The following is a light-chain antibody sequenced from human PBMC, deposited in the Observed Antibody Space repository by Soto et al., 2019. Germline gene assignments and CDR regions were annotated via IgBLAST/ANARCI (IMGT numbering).Light chain of an antibody. CDR1: SSDVGGYNS. Sequence: QSALTQPASVSGSPGQSITISCTGTSSDVGGYNSVSWYQHHPGKAPKLMIYDVSSRPSWVSNRFSGSKSGNTASLTVSGLQAEAEAHYYCSSYTSSGIYVVFGGGTKVTVL. J-gene: IGLJ2*01. V-gene: IGLV2-14*03. CDR2: DVS. CDR3: SSYTSSGIYVV.